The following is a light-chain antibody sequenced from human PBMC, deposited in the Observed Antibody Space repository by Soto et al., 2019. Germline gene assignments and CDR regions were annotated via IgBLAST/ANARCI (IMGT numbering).Light chain of an antibody. CDR3: QQYVHWPPGT. Sequence: EIVVTQSPATLSVSPGERVTLSCRASQSVSSSLAWYQQRPGQAPRLLIYDTSTRAPGIAARFSGSGSGKEFTLTISSLQSEDAAVYYCQQYVHWPPGTFGQGTTVEIK. J-gene: IGKJ1*01. CDR2: DTS. V-gene: IGKV3-15*01. CDR1: QSVSSS.